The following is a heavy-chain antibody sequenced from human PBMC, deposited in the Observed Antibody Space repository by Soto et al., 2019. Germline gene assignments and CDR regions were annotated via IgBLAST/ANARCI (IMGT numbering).Heavy chain of an antibody. V-gene: IGHV1-18*01. CDR1: GYTFTNFG. CDR3: ERGGTPIDY. Sequence: QVQLVQSGAEVKKPGASVKVSCKASGYTFTNFGISWVRQAPGQGLEWMGWISAYNGNTNYAQKYQGRVTMTTDTTTSTAYMEVRSRRFDKTAVYYCERGGTPIDYWGQGTLVTVSS. J-gene: IGHJ4*02. CDR2: ISAYNGNT. D-gene: IGHD3-16*01.